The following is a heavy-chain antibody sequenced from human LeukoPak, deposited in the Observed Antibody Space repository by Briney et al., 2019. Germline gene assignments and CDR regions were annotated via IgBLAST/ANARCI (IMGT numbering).Heavy chain of an antibody. CDR3: ARRGYSYLPLDY. J-gene: IGHJ4*02. Sequence: GEPLRISCKGSGYSFTSYWVSWVRQMPGKGLEWMGRIDPSDSYTNYSPSFQGHVTISADKSISTAYLQWSSLKASDTAMYYCARRGYSYLPLDYWGQGTLVTVSS. D-gene: IGHD5-18*01. CDR2: IDPSDSYT. CDR1: GYSFTSYW. V-gene: IGHV5-10-1*01.